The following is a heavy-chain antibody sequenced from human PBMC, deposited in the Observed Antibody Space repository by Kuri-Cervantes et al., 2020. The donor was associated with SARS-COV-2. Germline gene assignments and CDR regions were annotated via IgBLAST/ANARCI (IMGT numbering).Heavy chain of an antibody. CDR2: FIPGSSYT. Sequence: ASVKVSCKASGHTFTNCYFYWVRQAPGQGLEWVATFIPGSSYTHYAPRFQGRVTVTRDTSTGTVHMELSSLRSDDTAVYYCAIQSSNWYNSWGQGTLVTVSS. CDR1: GHTFTNCY. CDR3: AIQSSNWYNS. J-gene: IGHJ5*01. D-gene: IGHD6-13*01. V-gene: IGHV1-46*01.